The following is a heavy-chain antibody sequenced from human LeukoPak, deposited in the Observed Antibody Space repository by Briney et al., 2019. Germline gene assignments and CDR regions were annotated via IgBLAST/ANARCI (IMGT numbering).Heavy chain of an antibody. D-gene: IGHD3-16*01. J-gene: IGHJ6*02. CDR2: IKQGGSEK. CDR3: AREKLLLGYYGMDV. Sequence: GGSLRLSCAASGFTFSSYWMSWVRQAPGKGLEWVANIKQGGSEKYYVDSVKGRFTISRDNAKNSLYLQMNSLRAEDTAVYYCAREKLLLGYYGMDVWGQGTTVTVSS. CDR1: GFTFSSYW. V-gene: IGHV3-7*01.